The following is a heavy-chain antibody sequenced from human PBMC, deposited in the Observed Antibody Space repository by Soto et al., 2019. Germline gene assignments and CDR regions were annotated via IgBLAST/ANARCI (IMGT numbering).Heavy chain of an antibody. CDR2: IYHSGST. CDR3: ARGPGSTAFDP. CDR1: GYSISSAYF. D-gene: IGHD5-18*01. V-gene: IGHV4-38-2*01. Sequence: SETLSVTCAVSGYSISSAYFWGWIRQPPGKGLEWIASIYHSGSTFYNPSLKSRVTISVDMSKNQFSLKLTSVIAADTAMYYCARGPGSTAFDPWGQGTLVTVSS. J-gene: IGHJ5*02.